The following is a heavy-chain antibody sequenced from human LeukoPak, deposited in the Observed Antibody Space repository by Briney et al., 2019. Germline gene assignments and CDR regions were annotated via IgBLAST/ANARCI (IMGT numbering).Heavy chain of an antibody. CDR1: GYTLTELS. J-gene: IGHJ5*02. V-gene: IGHV1-2*02. CDR3: TRDVRDNWFDP. Sequence: ASVKVSCKVSGYTLTELSMHWVRQAPGQGLEWMGWINPNSGDTNYAQKFQGRVTMTRDTSISTAYMELSRLRSDDAAVYYCTRDVRDNWFDPWGQGTLVTVSP. D-gene: IGHD3-10*02. CDR2: INPNSGDT.